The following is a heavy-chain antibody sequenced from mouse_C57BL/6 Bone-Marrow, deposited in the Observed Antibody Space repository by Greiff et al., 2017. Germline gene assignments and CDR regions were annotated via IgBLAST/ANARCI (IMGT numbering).Heavy chain of an antibody. CDR2: INPSTGGT. CDR1: GYSFTGYY. J-gene: IGHJ4*01. V-gene: IGHV1-43*01. CDR3: ARRGVSYAMDY. Sequence: EVKVIESGPELVKPGASVKISCKASGYSFTGYYMHWVKQSSEKSLEWIGEINPSTGGTSYNQKFKGKATLTVDKSSSTAYMQLKSLTSEDSAVYYCARRGVSYAMDYWGQGTSVTVSS. D-gene: IGHD6-2*01.